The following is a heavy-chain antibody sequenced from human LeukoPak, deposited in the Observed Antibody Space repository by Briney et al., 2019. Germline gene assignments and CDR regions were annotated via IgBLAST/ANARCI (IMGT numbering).Heavy chain of an antibody. CDR1: GFTFSSYA. J-gene: IGHJ4*02. CDR2: ISGSGGST. CDR3: AKDLGFDFWSGYYFDY. V-gene: IGHV3-23*01. Sequence: GGSLRPSCAASGFTFSSYAMSWVRQAPGKGLEWVSAISGSGGSTYYADSVKGRFTISRDNSKNTLYLQMNSLRVEDTAIYYCAKDLGFDFWSGYYFDYWGQGTLVTVSS. D-gene: IGHD3-3*01.